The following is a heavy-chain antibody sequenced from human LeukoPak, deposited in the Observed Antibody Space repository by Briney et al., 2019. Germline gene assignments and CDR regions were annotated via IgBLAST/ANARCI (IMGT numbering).Heavy chain of an antibody. Sequence: ASVKVSCKASGYTFTIYAMNWVQQAPGQGLEWMGWINTNTGNPTYAQGFAGRFVFSLDTSVSTAYLQISSLKAEDTAVYYCARDYSPGRLRLGELSLYVRYYYYYGMDVWGQGTTVTVSS. CDR3: ARDYSPGRLRLGELSLYVRYYYYYGMDV. V-gene: IGHV7-4-1*02. J-gene: IGHJ6*02. D-gene: IGHD3-16*02. CDR1: GYTFTIYA. CDR2: INTNTGNP.